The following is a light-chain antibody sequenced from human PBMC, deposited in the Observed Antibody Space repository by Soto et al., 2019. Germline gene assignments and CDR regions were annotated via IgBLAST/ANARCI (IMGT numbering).Light chain of an antibody. Sequence: QSALTQPPSASGSPGQSVTISCTGTSSDVGGYNYVSWYQQHPGKAPKLMIYEVSKRPSGVPDRFSGSKSGNTASLTVSGLQAEHEADYYCSSYAGSNNRVFGTGTKLTVL. CDR2: EVS. CDR1: SSDVGGYNY. V-gene: IGLV2-8*01. J-gene: IGLJ1*01. CDR3: SSYAGSNNRV.